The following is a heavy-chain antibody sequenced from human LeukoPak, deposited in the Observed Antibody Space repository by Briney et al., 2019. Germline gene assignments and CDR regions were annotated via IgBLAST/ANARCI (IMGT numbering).Heavy chain of an antibody. D-gene: IGHD6-19*01. CDR1: GGSISSSSYY. CDR3: ARDDSSGWYSD. CDR2: IYYSGST. J-gene: IGHJ4*02. Sequence: SETLSLTCTVSGGSISSSSYYWGWIRQPPGKGLEWIGSIYYSGSTYYNPSLKSRVTISVDTSKNQFSLKLSSVTAADTAVYYCARDDSSGWYSDWGQGTLVTVSS. V-gene: IGHV4-39*02.